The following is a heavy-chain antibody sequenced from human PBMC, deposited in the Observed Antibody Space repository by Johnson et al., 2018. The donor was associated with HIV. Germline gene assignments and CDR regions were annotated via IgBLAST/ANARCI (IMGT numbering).Heavy chain of an antibody. Sequence: EQLVESGGGLVQPGGSLRLSCVVSGFPFSSFWMHWVRQTPGKGLEWVANINQDGSEKYYVDSARGRFTIARDNAKNSLYLQMSSLRAEDTAVYYCATDIVVVLALGGDAFDIWGQGTMVIVSS. J-gene: IGHJ3*02. V-gene: IGHV3-7*01. D-gene: IGHD2-2*01. CDR2: INQDGSEK. CDR3: ATDIVVVLALGGDAFDI. CDR1: GFPFSSFW.